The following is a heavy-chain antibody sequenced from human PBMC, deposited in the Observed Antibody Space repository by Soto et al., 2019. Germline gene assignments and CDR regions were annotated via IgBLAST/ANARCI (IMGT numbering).Heavy chain of an antibody. CDR3: ARDRIALAGFDY. D-gene: IGHD6-19*01. V-gene: IGHV4-4*07. CDR2: IYSSGST. Sequence: QVQLQESGPGMVKPSETLSLTCTVSGVSISSSFWSWIRQPAGKGLEYIGRIYSSGSTNQNPSLKSRLTMSVDTSKNQFSLRLSSVTAADTXXXXCARDRIALAGFDYWGHGTLVTVSS. CDR1: GVSISSSF. J-gene: IGHJ4*01.